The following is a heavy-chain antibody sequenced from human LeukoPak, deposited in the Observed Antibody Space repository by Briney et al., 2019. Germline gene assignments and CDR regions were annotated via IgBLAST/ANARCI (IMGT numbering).Heavy chain of an antibody. J-gene: IGHJ3*02. CDR2: IYYSGST. V-gene: IGHV4-30-4*01. Sequence: SQTLSLTCTVSGGSISSGDYYWSWIRQPPGKGLEWIGYIYYSGSTYYNPSLKSRVTISVDTSKNQFSLKLSSVTAADTAVYYCARLTYYYGSGSYSDAFDIWGQGTMVTVSS. D-gene: IGHD3-10*01. CDR1: GGSISSGDYY. CDR3: ARLTYYYGSGSYSDAFDI.